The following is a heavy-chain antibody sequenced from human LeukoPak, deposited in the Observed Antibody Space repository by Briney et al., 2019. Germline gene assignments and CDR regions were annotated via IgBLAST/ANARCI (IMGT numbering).Heavy chain of an antibody. Sequence: ASVKVSCKTSGYTFTNFAIHWVRQAPGQRLEWMGWINAGNGNTKYSQNPQGRVTIAGDTSASTAYMELTSLGSEDTAVYYCARGLLWFGELSTLGYWGQGTLVTVS. CDR2: INAGNGNT. D-gene: IGHD3-10*01. V-gene: IGHV1-3*01. J-gene: IGHJ4*02. CDR1: GYTFTNFA. CDR3: ARGLLWFGELSTLGY.